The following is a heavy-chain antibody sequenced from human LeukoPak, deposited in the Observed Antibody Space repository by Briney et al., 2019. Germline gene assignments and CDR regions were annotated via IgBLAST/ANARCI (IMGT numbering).Heavy chain of an antibody. Sequence: SETLSLTCAVYGGSFSGYYWSWIRQPPGKGLEWIGEINHSGSTNYNPSLKSRVTISVDTSKNQFSLKLSSVTAADTAVYYCARGQEYIVVVPAAILYGWFDPWGQGTLVTVS. CDR3: ARGQEYIVVVPAAILYGWFDP. CDR2: INHSGST. D-gene: IGHD2-2*02. J-gene: IGHJ5*02. V-gene: IGHV4-34*01. CDR1: GGSFSGYY.